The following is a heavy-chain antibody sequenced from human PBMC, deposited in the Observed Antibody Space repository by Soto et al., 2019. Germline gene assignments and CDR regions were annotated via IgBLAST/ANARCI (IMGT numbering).Heavy chain of an antibody. CDR1: GGSISSSSYY. V-gene: IGHV4-39*01. CDR2: IYYSGST. D-gene: IGHD2-21*02. J-gene: IGHJ4*02. Sequence: SETLSLTCTVSGGSISSSSYYWGWIRQPPGKGLEWIGSIYYSGSTYYNPSLKSRVTISVDTSKNQFSLKLSSVTAADTAVYYCARRPAYCGGDCYSYYFDYWGQGTLVTVSS. CDR3: ARRPAYCGGDCYSYYFDY.